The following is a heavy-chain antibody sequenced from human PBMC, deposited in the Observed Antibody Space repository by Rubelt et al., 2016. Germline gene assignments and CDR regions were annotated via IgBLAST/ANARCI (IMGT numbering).Heavy chain of an antibody. CDR2: ISYSGST. J-gene: IGHJ3*02. CDR3: ARHVPLYYYGGNPHGTFDI. V-gene: IGHV4-59*08. D-gene: IGHD4-23*01. CDR1: GSSISSYY. Sequence: QVQLQESGPGLVKASETLSLTCTVSGSSISSYYWNWIRQPPGKGLEWLGYISYSGSTNYSPSLNSRVTISVATSKNQFSLNVIAVTAADTAVYYCARHVPLYYYGGNPHGTFDIWGQGTMVTVSS.